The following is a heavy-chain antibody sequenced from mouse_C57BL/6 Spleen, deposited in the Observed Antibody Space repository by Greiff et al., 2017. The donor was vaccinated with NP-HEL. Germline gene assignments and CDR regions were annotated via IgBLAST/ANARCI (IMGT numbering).Heavy chain of an antibody. V-gene: IGHV5-4*03. CDR3: ARFQLGRNYFDY. J-gene: IGHJ2*01. CDR2: ISDGGSYT. Sequence: EVKLVESGGGLVKPGGSLKLSCAASGFPFSSYAMSWVRRTPEKRLEWVATISDGGSYTYYPDNVKGRFTISRDNAKNNLYLQMSHLKSEDTAMYYCARFQLGRNYFDYWGQGTTLTVSS. D-gene: IGHD4-1*02. CDR1: GFPFSSYA.